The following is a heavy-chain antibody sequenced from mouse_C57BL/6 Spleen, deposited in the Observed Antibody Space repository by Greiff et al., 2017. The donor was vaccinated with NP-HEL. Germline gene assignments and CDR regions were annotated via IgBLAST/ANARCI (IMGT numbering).Heavy chain of an antibody. Sequence: VQLQQSGAELVMPGASVKLSCKASGYTFTSYWMHWVKQRPGQGLEWIGEIDPSDSYTNYNQKFKGKSTLTVDKSSSTAYMQLSSLTSEDSAVYYCARGGGSGYDWGQGTTLTVSS. J-gene: IGHJ2*01. CDR2: IDPSDSYT. V-gene: IGHV1-69*01. D-gene: IGHD3-2*02. CDR1: GYTFTSYW. CDR3: ARGGGSGYD.